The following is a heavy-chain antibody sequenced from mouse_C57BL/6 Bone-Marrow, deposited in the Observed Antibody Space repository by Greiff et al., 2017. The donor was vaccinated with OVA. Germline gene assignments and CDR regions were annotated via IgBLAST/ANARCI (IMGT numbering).Heavy chain of an antibody. CDR2: IYIGNGYT. CDR1: GYTFTSYG. Sequence: VQLQQSGAELVRPGSSVKMSCKTSGYTFTSYGINWVKQRPGQGLEWIGYIYIGNGYTEYNEKFKGKATLTSDKSSSTAYMQLSSLTSEDSAIYFCARSPLITTVVATDFDYWGQGTTLTVSS. CDR3: ARSPLITTVVATDFDY. J-gene: IGHJ2*01. D-gene: IGHD1-1*01. V-gene: IGHV1-58*01.